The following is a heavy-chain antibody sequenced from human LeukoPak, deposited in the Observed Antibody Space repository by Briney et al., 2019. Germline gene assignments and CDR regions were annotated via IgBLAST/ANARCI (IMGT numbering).Heavy chain of an antibody. Sequence: GGSLRLSCAAFGFTFNGFWMSWVRQAPGKGLEWVATIKEDGSERNYVDSVKGRFTISRDNAKRSLYLQMDSLRAEDTAVYYCARDQGTYWGQGTLVTVSS. J-gene: IGHJ4*02. CDR3: ARDQGTY. CDR1: GFTFNGFW. V-gene: IGHV3-7*01. CDR2: IKEDGSER.